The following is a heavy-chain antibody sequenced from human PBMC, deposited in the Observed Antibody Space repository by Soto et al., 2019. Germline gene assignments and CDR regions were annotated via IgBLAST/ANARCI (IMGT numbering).Heavy chain of an antibody. CDR1: GFTLSDYW. J-gene: IGHJ4*02. Sequence: GGSLRLSCAASGFTLSDYWMTWVRQAPGKGLEWVANINKDGSQKNYVDSVKGRLTIARDNGQNSLSMQINSLRVEDTGVYYCVRELGLAYWGQGALVTVSS. V-gene: IGHV3-7*03. CDR3: VRELGLAY. CDR2: INKDGSQK. D-gene: IGHD7-27*01.